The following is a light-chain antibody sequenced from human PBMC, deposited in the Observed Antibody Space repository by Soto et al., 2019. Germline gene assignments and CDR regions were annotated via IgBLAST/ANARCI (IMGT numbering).Light chain of an antibody. Sequence: QSVLTQPPSASGSPGQSVTISCTGTSNDVGGHDSVSWYQQHPGKAPKLMVYEVSKRPSGVPDRFSGSKSGNTASLTVSGLQAEDEADYYCTSYAGSNNYVVVGGGTKVTVL. V-gene: IGLV2-8*01. CDR3: TSYAGSNNYVV. CDR1: SNDVGGHDS. CDR2: EVS. J-gene: IGLJ2*01.